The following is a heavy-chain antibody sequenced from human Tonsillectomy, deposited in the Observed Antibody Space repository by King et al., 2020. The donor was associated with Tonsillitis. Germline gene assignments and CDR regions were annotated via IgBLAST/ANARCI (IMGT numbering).Heavy chain of an antibody. J-gene: IGHJ4*02. Sequence: QLVQSGGGLVKPGGSLTLSCAASGFVFGDYYMSWIRQAPGEGLEWLSYISACGSSTNYAASLKGRFTISRDNAKKSLYLHMDSLRAEDTAVYYCARRRYYYDSDFDYWGQGTLVTVSS. CDR1: GFVFGDYY. D-gene: IGHD3-22*01. CDR2: ISACGSST. V-gene: IGHV3-11*01. CDR3: ARRRYYYDSDFDY.